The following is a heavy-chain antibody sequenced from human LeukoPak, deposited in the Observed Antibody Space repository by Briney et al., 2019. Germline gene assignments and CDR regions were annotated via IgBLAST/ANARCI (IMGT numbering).Heavy chain of an antibody. V-gene: IGHV4-38-2*02. CDR3: ARVVEDYYDSSGYLTFDY. D-gene: IGHD3-22*01. CDR1: GYSISSGYY. CDR2: IYHSGST. J-gene: IGHJ4*02. Sequence: SETLSLTCTVSGYSISSGYYWGWIRQPPGKGLEWIGNIYHSGSTYYNPSLKSRVTISVDTSKNQFSLKLSSVTAADTAVYYCARVVEDYYDSSGYLTFDYWGQGPLVTVSS.